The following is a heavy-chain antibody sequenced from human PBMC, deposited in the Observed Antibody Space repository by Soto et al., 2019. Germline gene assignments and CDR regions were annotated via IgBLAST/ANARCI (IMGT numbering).Heavy chain of an antibody. V-gene: IGHV3-23*02. CDR3: AGGHDFFYYYYYMDV. J-gene: IGHJ6*03. Sequence: GESLRLSSAGSGFTFSSYAMSWVRQAPGKGLEWVSAISGSGGSTNYNPSLKSRVTISVDTSKNQFSLKLSSVTAADTAVYYCAGGHDFFYYYYYMDVWGKGTTVTVSS. CDR2: ISGSGGST. D-gene: IGHD5-12*01. CDR1: GFTFSSYA.